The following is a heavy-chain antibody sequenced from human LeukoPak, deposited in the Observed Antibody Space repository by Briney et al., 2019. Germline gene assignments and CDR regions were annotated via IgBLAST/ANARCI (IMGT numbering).Heavy chain of an antibody. V-gene: IGHV3-74*01. CDR2: TNSDGSTT. CDR1: GFTFSNYW. Sequence: GGSLRLSCAASGFTFSNYWMHWVRQAPGKGLIWVSRTNSDGSTTTYADSVKGRFTISRDNAKNTLHLQMDSLRAEDTAIYYCAKIPSATENFDYWGQGTLVMVSS. CDR3: AKIPSATENFDY. J-gene: IGHJ4*02. D-gene: IGHD5-12*01.